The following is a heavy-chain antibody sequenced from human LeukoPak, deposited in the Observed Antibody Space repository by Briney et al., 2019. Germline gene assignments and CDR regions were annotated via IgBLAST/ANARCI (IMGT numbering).Heavy chain of an antibody. CDR3: TSDEGEDTSY. Sequence: GGSLRLFCTCSGLIFGDYAMNWVRQAPGKGQKRVGVIRSKAYGGTAEYAAFVKGRFTISRDDSKSIAYLQMSSLKTENTAVYYCTSDEGEDTSYWGQGALVTVSS. CDR2: IRSKAYGGTA. V-gene: IGHV3-49*04. J-gene: IGHJ4*02. CDR1: GLIFGDYA. D-gene: IGHD1-26*01.